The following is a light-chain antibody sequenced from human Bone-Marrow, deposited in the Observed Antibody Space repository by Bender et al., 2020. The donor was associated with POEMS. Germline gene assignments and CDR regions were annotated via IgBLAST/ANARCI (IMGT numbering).Light chain of an antibody. CDR1: ASDIGSSNL. Sequence: QSALTQPAAVSGSPGQSITISCTGTASDIGSSNLVSWYQQYPGRAPKLIIYEVDKRPSGVSNRFSGSKSGNTASLTISGLQTEDEADYFCTSYTSNAPLVVFGGGTKLTVL. CDR3: TSYTSNAPLVV. CDR2: EVD. J-gene: IGLJ2*01. V-gene: IGLV2-14*02.